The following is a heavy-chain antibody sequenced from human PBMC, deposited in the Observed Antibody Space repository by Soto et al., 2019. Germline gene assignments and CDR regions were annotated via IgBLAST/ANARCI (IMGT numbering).Heavy chain of an antibody. Sequence: GGSLRLSCAASGFTFSSYGMHWVRQAPGKGLEWVAVISYDGSNKYYADSVKGRFTISRDNSKNTLYLQMNSLRAEDTAVYYCAKVFGGSGSYFYYYYGMDVWGQGTTVTVSS. J-gene: IGHJ6*02. CDR3: AKVFGGSGSYFYYYYGMDV. CDR1: GFTFSSYG. D-gene: IGHD3-10*01. CDR2: ISYDGSNK. V-gene: IGHV3-30*18.